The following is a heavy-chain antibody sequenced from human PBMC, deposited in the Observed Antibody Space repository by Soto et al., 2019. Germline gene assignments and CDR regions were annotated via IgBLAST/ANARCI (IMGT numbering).Heavy chain of an antibody. CDR2: IKHSGST. J-gene: IGHJ5*02. V-gene: IGHV4-34*01. CDR3: EIPRMVPGANLFDP. D-gene: IGHD3-10*01. Sequence: PSETPSLTCAVYGGSFSGYYWSWIRQPPGKGVEWIGEIKHSGSTNYNPSLKSRDTISVDTSKNQFSLKPRAVTAADPAVSYCEIPRMVPGANLFDPWGQGTLVTVSS. CDR1: GGSFSGYY.